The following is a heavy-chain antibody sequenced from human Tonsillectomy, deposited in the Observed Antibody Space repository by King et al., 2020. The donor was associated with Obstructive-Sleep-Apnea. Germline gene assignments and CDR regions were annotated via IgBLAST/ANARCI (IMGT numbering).Heavy chain of an antibody. CDR1: GGSISSYQ. CDR2: IYNSGST. D-gene: IGHD1-14*01. CDR3: AGARIDPLHPPGAHFDY. V-gene: IGHV4-59*01. Sequence: QLQESGPGLVKPSETLSLTCTVSGGSISSYQWSWIRQPPGKGLEWIGYIYNSGSTNYNPSLKSRVTISVDTSKNQFSLRLSSVTAADTAVYYCAGARIDPLHPPGAHFDYWGQGTLVTVSS. J-gene: IGHJ4*02.